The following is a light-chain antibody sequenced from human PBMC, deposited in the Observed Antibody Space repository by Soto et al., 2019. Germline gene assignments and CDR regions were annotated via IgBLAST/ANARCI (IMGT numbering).Light chain of an antibody. CDR3: QQYNNWPLT. J-gene: IGKJ4*01. CDR1: QSVSSN. Sequence: EIVMTQSPATLSVSPGERATLSCRASQSVSSNLAWYQQKPGQAPMLLIYCASTKSTGIPDSLSGSGSWTEFNLTISSLQSEDVAVYYCQQYNNWPLTFGGGTKVEIK. CDR2: CAS. V-gene: IGKV3-15*01.